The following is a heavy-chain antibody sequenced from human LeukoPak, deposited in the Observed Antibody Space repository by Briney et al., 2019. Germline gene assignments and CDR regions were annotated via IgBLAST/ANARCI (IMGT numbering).Heavy chain of an antibody. Sequence: GGSLRLPCAASGFIFSDYWMTWVRQAPGKGLEWVANIGQDGSEKYYVDSVKSRFTISRDNAKKSLYLQMNSLRAEDTALYYCAVGGSGMDVWGQGTTVTVSS. CDR2: IGQDGSEK. J-gene: IGHJ6*02. D-gene: IGHD3-16*01. CDR1: GFIFSDYW. CDR3: AVGGSGMDV. V-gene: IGHV3-7*01.